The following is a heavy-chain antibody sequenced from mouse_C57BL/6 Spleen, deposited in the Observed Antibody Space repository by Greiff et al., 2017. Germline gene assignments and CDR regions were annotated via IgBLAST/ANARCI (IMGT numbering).Heavy chain of an antibody. J-gene: IGHJ2*01. D-gene: IGHD4-1*01. CDR2: IYPGSGNT. V-gene: IGHV1-66*01. Sequence: QVQLKQSGPELVKPGASVKISCKASGYSFTSYYIHWVKQRPGQGLEWIGWIYPGSGNTKYNEKFKGKATLTADTSSSTAYMQLSSLTSEDSAVYYCARELGPLDYWGQGTTLTVSS. CDR1: GYSFTSYY. CDR3: ARELGPLDY.